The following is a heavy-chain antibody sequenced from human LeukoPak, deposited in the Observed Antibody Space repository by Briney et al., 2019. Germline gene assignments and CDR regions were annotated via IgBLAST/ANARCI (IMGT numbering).Heavy chain of an antibody. CDR1: GGSISSFY. Sequence: SETLSLTCTVSGGSISSFYWSWIRQPPGKGLEWIGYIYYSGSTNYNPSLKSRVTISVDTSKNQFSLKLSSVTAADTAVYYCARDRRGYDFWSGYYPGPYYYYMDVWGKGTTVTVSS. V-gene: IGHV4-59*01. CDR3: ARDRRGYDFWSGYYPGPYYYYMDV. J-gene: IGHJ6*03. CDR2: IYYSGST. D-gene: IGHD3-3*01.